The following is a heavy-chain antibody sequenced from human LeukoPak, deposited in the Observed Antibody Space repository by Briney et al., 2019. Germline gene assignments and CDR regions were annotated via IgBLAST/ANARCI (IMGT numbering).Heavy chain of an antibody. CDR2: ITPGDYT. V-gene: IGHV1-2*02. CDR3: ARDRYGDGFAHLDY. D-gene: IGHD5-24*01. J-gene: IGHJ4*02. Sequence: ASVKVSCKASGFXFSSYAIHWVRQAPGQGPEWMGWITPGDYTNYPQKFQGRVAITWDTSFTTSYMDLSRLTSDDTAVYFCARDRYGDGFAHLDYWGQGALVTVSS. CDR1: GFXFSSYA.